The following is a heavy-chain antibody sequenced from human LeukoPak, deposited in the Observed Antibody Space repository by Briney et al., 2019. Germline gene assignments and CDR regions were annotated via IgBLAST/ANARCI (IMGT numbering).Heavy chain of an antibody. CDR2: ISAYNGNT. V-gene: IGHV1-18*01. Sequence: ASVTVSFKASGYTFTSYGISWVRQAPGQGLEWMGWISAYNGNTNYAQKLQGRVTMTTDTSTSTAYIELRSLRSDDTAVYYCASHEGSDAFDIWGQGTMVTVSS. CDR1: GYTFTSYG. J-gene: IGHJ3*02. CDR3: ASHEGSDAFDI.